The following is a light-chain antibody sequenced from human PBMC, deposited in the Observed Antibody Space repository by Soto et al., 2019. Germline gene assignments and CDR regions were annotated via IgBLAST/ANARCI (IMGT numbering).Light chain of an antibody. V-gene: IGKV3-20*01. CDR2: GTS. CDR3: QQYGSSYT. Sequence: EIVLTQSPGTLSLSPGERATLSCRASQGVATTYLAWYQQQPGQAPRLLIYGTSTRDTGIPDRFSGSGSGTDFTLTISRLEPEDFAVYYCQQYGSSYTFGPGTKVEIK. CDR1: QGVATTY. J-gene: IGKJ3*01.